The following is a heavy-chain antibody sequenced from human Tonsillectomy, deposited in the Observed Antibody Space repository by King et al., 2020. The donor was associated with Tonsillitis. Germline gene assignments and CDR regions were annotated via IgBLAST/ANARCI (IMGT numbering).Heavy chain of an antibody. J-gene: IGHJ6*03. CDR2: ISGSGGRI. V-gene: IGHV3-23*04. CDR1: GFTFSSYA. CDR3: AKYSGSYYVFNYYMDV. D-gene: IGHD1-26*01. Sequence: VQLVESGGGLVQPGGSLRLSCAASGFTFSSYAMSWVRQAPGKGLEWVSVISGSGGRIHYADSVKGRFTISSDNSKNTLYLQMNSLRAEDTAVYYCAKYSGSYYVFNYYMDVWGKGTTVTVSS.